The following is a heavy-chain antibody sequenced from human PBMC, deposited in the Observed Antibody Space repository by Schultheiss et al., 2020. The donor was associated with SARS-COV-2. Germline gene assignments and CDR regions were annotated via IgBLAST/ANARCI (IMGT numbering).Heavy chain of an antibody. CDR1: GGSISSYY. D-gene: IGHD3-9*01. Sequence: SETLSLTCTVSGGSISSYYWSWIRQPPGKGLEWIWYIYYSGSTNYNPSLKSRVTISVDTSKNQFSLKLSSVTAADTAVYYCARQGYDILTGAHYYYYGMDVWGQGTTVTVSS. V-gene: IGHV4-59*08. J-gene: IGHJ6*02. CDR2: IYYSGST. CDR3: ARQGYDILTGAHYYYYGMDV.